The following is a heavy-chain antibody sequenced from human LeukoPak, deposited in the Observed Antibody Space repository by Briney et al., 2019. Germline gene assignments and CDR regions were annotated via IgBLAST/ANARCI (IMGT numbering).Heavy chain of an antibody. J-gene: IGHJ4*02. CDR1: GGSFSNYY. CDR2: TNHSGST. CDR3: ARDQKYCSGGSCYSDY. V-gene: IGHV4-34*01. Sequence: SETLSLTCAVSGGSFSNYYWSWIRQPPGKGLEWIGETNHSGSTNYNTALKSRVTISVDTSKNQFSLKLNSVTAADTAVYYCARDQKYCSGGSCYSDYWGQGTLVTVSS. D-gene: IGHD2-15*01.